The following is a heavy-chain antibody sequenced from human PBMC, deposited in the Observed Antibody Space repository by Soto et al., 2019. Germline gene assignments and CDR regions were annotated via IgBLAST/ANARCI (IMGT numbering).Heavy chain of an antibody. V-gene: IGHV1-46*01. CDR3: ARPLRFLDPRDNYAMDV. D-gene: IGHD3-3*01. CDR2: INPSGGST. CDR1: GYTFTNFH. J-gene: IGHJ6*02. Sequence: QVQLVQSGAEVKKPGASVNVSCKASGYTFTNFHLHWVRQAPGQRLEWMGIINPSGGSTRYAQKCQGRVVMTRDTSTNTVYMELGRLRYEDTAVYYCARPLRFLDPRDNYAMDVWGQGTTVTVSS.